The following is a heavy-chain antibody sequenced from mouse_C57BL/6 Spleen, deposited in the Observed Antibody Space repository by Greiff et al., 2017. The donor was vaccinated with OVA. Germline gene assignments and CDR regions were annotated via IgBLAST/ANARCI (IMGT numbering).Heavy chain of an antibody. J-gene: IGHJ1*03. Sequence: EVQVVESGGGLVQPGGSLSLSCAASGFTFTDYYMSWVRQPPGKALEWLGFIRNKANGYTKEYSASVKGRFTISRDNSQSILYLQMNALRAEDSATYYCARFGFYWYFDVWGTGTTVTVSA. V-gene: IGHV7-3*01. CDR3: ARFGFYWYFDV. D-gene: IGHD2-2*01. CDR2: IRNKANGYTK. CDR1: GFTFTDYY.